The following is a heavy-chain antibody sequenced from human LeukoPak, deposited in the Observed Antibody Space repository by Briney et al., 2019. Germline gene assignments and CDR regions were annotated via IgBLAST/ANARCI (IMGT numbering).Heavy chain of an antibody. CDR2: VTASGGVS. D-gene: IGHD4-17*01. V-gene: IGHV3-23*01. Sequence: PGGSLRLSCAASGFTFSNYAMTWVRQAPGKGLEWVSSVTASGGVSYYAGSVKGRFTISRDNSRNTLYLQMNSLGVGDTAVYYCAKDQYYGDRAVTHFDYWGQGALVTVSS. CDR1: GFTFSNYA. J-gene: IGHJ4*02. CDR3: AKDQYYGDRAVTHFDY.